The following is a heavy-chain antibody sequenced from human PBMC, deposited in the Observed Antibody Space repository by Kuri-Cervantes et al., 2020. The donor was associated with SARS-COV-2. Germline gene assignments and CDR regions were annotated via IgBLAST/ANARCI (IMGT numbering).Heavy chain of an antibody. Sequence: SETLSLTCTVSGGSISSYYWSWIRQPAGKGLEWIGRIYTSGSTNYNPSLKGRVTISVDTSKNQFSLKLSSVTAADTAVYYCATCIAAAGSYYFDYWGQGTLVTVSS. CDR3: ATCIAAAGSYYFDY. CDR1: GGSISSYY. J-gene: IGHJ4*02. D-gene: IGHD6-13*01. CDR2: IYTSGST. V-gene: IGHV4-4*07.